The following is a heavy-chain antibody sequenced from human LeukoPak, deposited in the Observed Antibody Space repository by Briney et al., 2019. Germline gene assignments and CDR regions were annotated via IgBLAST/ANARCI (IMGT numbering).Heavy chain of an antibody. CDR2: IIPRSDII. CDR1: GFTFRDFS. Sequence: GGSLRLSCTASGFTFRDFSMNWVRQAPGKGLELVSHIIPRSDIISYADSVKGRFTISRDNAKNSLCLQMSSLRAEDMAVYYCVRDHGWAFDYWGQGTLVPVSS. V-gene: IGHV3-48*01. CDR3: VRDHGWAFDY. D-gene: IGHD6-19*01. J-gene: IGHJ4*02.